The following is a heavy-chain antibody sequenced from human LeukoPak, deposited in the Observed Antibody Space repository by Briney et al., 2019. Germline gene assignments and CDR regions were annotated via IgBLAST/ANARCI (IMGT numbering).Heavy chain of an antibody. V-gene: IGHV4-39*07. CDR2: IYYSGST. D-gene: IGHD1-26*01. Sequence: SSETLSLTCTVSGGSVSSGSYYWGWIRQPPGKGLEWIGNIYYSGSTYYNPSLKSRVTISVETSKNQFSLKLSSVTAADTAVYYCARDGRFPPEVLPRYFDYWGQGTLVTVSS. CDR3: ARDGRFPPEVLPRYFDY. CDR1: GGSVSSGSYY. J-gene: IGHJ4*02.